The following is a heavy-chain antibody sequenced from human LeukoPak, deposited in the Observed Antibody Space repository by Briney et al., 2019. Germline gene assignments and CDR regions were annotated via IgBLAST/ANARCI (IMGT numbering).Heavy chain of an antibody. CDR1: GGSISSYY. J-gene: IGHJ5*02. V-gene: IGHV4-59*01. CDR3: ARLYSSSSWFDP. D-gene: IGHD6-6*01. Sequence: NASETLSLTCTVSGGSISSYYWSWTRQPPGKGLEWIGYIYYSGSTNYNPSLKSRVTISVDTSKNQFSLKLSSVTAADTAVYYCARLYSSSSWFDPWGQGTLVTVSS. CDR2: IYYSGST.